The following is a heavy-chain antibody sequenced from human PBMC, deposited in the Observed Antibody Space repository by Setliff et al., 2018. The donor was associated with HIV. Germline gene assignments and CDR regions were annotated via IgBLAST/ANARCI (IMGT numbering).Heavy chain of an antibody. CDR3: ARSPSYRSSWEYYFDY. J-gene: IGHJ4*02. CDR1: GGSISGYH. V-gene: IGHV4-4*09. D-gene: IGHD6-13*01. CDR2: IYTSRGT. Sequence: SETLSLTCTASGGSISGYHWNWLRQTPGKGLEWIGYIYTSRGTNYNHSLRTRVIISVDTSNQFSLKLSSVTAADAAVYYCARSPSYRSSWEYYFDYWGQGIRVTVSS.